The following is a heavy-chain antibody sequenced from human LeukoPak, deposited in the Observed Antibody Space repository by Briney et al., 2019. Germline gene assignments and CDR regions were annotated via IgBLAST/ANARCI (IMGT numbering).Heavy chain of an antibody. J-gene: IGHJ4*02. CDR1: GGSISSYY. CDR3: ARARYSSSPFDY. D-gene: IGHD6-6*01. Sequence: SETLSLTCTVSGGSISSYYWSWIRQPPGKGLEWIGYIYDSGSTNYNASLMSRVTISVEKCKNQFSLKLSSVTAADTALHYCARARYSSSPFDYWGQGTLVTVSS. V-gene: IGHV4-59*01. CDR2: IYDSGST.